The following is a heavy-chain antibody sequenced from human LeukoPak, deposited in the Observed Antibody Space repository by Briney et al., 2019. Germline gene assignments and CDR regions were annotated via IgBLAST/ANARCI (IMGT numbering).Heavy chain of an antibody. CDR2: ISDDGSKV. J-gene: IGHJ5*01. D-gene: IGHD5-12*01. CDR1: GFAFNSFG. Sequence: HSGGSLRLSCAASGFAFNSFGLHWVRQAPGKGLEWVAVISDDGSKVYYGDSVKGRFTISKDRPKNTLYLQMSSLRAEDTAVYYCARARLPTITDPFDSWGQGTLVTVSS. CDR3: ARARLPTITDPFDS. V-gene: IGHV3-30*03.